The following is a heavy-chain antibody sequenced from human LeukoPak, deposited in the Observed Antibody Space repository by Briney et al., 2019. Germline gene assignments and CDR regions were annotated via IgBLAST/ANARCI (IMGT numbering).Heavy chain of an antibody. CDR1: GFTFSTSD. V-gene: IGHV3-30*02. CDR2: ISYDGSNK. CDR3: AQGLLS. J-gene: IGHJ5*02. Sequence: PGGSLRLSCAASGFTFSTSDMHWVRQAPGKGLQWVAFISYDGSNKHYADSVQGRCTISRDNSKNTLYLQLNSLRADDTAVFYCAQGLLSWGQGTLLTVAA.